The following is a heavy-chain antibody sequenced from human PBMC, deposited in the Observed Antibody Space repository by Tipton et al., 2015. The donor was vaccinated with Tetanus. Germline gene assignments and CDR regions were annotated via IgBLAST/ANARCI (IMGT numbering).Heavy chain of an antibody. J-gene: IGHJ4*02. CDR1: GGSFSNYF. Sequence: TLSLTCAVYGGSFSNYFWRWIRQPPGKGLEWIGEIRPSGNTNYNPSIKSRVTISADTSRNQVPLTLSSVTAADTAVYYCARANNEFPKKGPFDSWGQGSLVIVSS. CDR3: ARANNEFPKKGPFDS. V-gene: IGHV4-34*01. D-gene: IGHD1-1*01. CDR2: IRPSGNT.